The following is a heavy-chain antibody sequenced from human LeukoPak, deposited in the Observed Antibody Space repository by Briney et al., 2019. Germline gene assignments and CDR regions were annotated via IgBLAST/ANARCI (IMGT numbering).Heavy chain of an antibody. CDR1: GFTFSSYA. D-gene: IGHD3-3*01. J-gene: IGHJ6*02. Sequence: RGSLRLSCAASGFTFSSYAMHWVRQAPGKGLEWVAVISYDGSNKYYADSVKGRFTISRDNSKNTLYLQMNSLRAEDTAVYYCARAYYDFWSGYSNYYYYGMDVWGQGTTVTVSS. CDR3: ARAYYDFWSGYSNYYYYGMDV. V-gene: IGHV3-30-3*01. CDR2: ISYDGSNK.